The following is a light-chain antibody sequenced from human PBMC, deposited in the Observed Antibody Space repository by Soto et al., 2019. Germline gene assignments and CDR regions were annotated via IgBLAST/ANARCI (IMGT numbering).Light chain of an antibody. CDR3: QPYAGSWT. CDR1: QSLSNNF. Sequence: EIVLTQSPGTLSLSPGERATLSCRASQSLSNNFLAWYQQKPGQAPRLLVDGASSRATGIPDRFSGSGSGTDFTLTISRLEPEDVAVYYCQPYAGSWTFGQGTKVEIK. CDR2: GAS. J-gene: IGKJ1*01. V-gene: IGKV3-20*01.